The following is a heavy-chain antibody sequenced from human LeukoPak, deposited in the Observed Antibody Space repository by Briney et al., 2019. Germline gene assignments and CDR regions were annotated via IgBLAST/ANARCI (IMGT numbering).Heavy chain of an antibody. Sequence: GRSLRLSCAASGFTFSSYAMHWVRRAPGKGLEWVAVISYDGSNKYYADSVKGRFTISRDNSKNTLYLQMNSLRAEDTAVYYCARTPPYGDYYFDYWGQGTLVTVSS. V-gene: IGHV3-30-3*01. CDR2: ISYDGSNK. CDR3: ARTPPYGDYYFDY. CDR1: GFTFSSYA. J-gene: IGHJ4*02. D-gene: IGHD4-17*01.